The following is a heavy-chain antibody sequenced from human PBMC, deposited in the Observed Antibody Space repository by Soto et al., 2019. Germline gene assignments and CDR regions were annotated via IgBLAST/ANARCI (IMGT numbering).Heavy chain of an antibody. CDR2: IIPILGIA. J-gene: IGHJ6*02. Sequence: QVQLVQSGAEVKKPGSSVKVSCKASGGTFSSYTISWVRQAPGQGLEWMGRIIPILGIANYAHKFQGRVKITADNSTSRAYMELSSLRSEDTAVYYCARVPPIPGRRSGPGYYYCGMDVWGQGTTVTVSS. D-gene: IGHD2-15*01. V-gene: IGHV1-69*02. CDR1: GGTFSSYT. CDR3: ARVPPIPGRRSGPGYYYCGMDV.